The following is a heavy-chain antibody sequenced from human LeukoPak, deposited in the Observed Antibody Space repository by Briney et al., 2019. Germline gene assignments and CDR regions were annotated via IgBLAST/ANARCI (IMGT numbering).Heavy chain of an antibody. CDR1: GGTFSSYA. CDR3: ARDHDNYYDSSGYYVDY. V-gene: IGHV1-69*04. D-gene: IGHD3-22*01. Sequence: GSSVTVSCTASGGTFSSYAISWVRQAPGQGLEWMGRIIPILGIANYAQKFQGRVTITADKSTSTAYMELSSLRSENTAVYYCARDHDNYYDSSGYYVDYWGQGTLVTVSS. CDR2: IIPILGIA. J-gene: IGHJ4*02.